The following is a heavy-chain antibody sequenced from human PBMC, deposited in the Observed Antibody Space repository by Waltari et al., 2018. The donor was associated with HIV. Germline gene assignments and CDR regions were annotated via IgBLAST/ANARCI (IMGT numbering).Heavy chain of an antibody. V-gene: IGHV4-39*07. J-gene: IGHJ5*02. CDR1: GGSISSSSYY. CDR3: ARDQDTAMVSHPPLEFDP. CDR2: IYYSGST. Sequence: QLQLQESGPGLVKPSETLSLTCTVSGGSISSSSYYWGWIRQPPGKGLEWIGSIYYSGSTYYNPSLKSRVTISVDTSKNQFSLKLSSVTAADTAVYYCARDQDTAMVSHPPLEFDPWGQGTLVTVSS. D-gene: IGHD5-18*01.